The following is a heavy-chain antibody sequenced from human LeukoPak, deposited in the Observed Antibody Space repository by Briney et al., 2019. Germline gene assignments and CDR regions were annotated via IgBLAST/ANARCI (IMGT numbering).Heavy chain of an antibody. V-gene: IGHV3-21*01. D-gene: IGHD3-16*02. J-gene: IGHJ3*02. CDR3: VRERALGTAVTAFDI. CDR2: ISSSSSYI. CDR1: GFTFSSYG. Sequence: PGGSLRLSCAASGFTFSSYGMHWVRQAPGKGLEWVSSISSSSSYIYYADSVKGRFTISRDNAKNSLYLQMNSLGVDDTGVYYCVRERALGTAVTAFDIWGQGTMVAVSS.